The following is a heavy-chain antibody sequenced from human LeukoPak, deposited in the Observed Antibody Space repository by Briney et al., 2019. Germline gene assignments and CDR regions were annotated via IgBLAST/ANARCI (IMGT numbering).Heavy chain of an antibody. V-gene: IGHV3-7*01. CDR3: ARVGQLLGNNDY. Sequence: GGSLRLSCAASGFTFSSYAMSWVRQAPGKGLEWVANIKPDGSEKYYVDSVKGRFTISRDNAKNSLYLQMNSLRAEDTAVYYCARVGQLLGNNDYWGQGTLVTVSS. CDR2: IKPDGSEK. D-gene: IGHD2-2*01. CDR1: GFTFSSYA. J-gene: IGHJ4*02.